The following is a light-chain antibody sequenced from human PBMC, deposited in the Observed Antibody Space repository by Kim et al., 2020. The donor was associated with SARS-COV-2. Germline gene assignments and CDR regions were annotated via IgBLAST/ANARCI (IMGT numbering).Light chain of an antibody. CDR3: QHYDGYYT. Sequence: LTASIGDRVTITCRASQNIHSWLAWYQQKPGKAPKLLIYKASNLQTGFPSRFSGSGSGTEFTLTISSLQPDEFATYYCQHYDGYYTFGQGTKLEI. CDR1: QNIHSW. V-gene: IGKV1-5*03. CDR2: KAS. J-gene: IGKJ2*01.